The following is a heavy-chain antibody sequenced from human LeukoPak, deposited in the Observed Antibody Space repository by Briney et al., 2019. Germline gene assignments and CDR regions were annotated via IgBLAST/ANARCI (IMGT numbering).Heavy chain of an antibody. V-gene: IGHV3-21*01. D-gene: IGHD6-19*01. CDR1: GFTFSNYN. J-gene: IGHJ4*02. CDR2: ITTSSSYI. CDR3: ATRGSSGWYIDY. Sequence: PGGSLRLSCAASGFTFSNYNMNWVRQAPGKGLEWVSSITTSSSYIYYADSVKGRFTISRDNAKNSLYLQMNSLRAEDTAVYYCATRGSSGWYIDYWGQGTLVTVSS.